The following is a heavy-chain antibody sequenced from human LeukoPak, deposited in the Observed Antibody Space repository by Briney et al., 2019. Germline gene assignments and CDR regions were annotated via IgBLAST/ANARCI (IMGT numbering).Heavy chain of an antibody. CDR3: AREVGKYSGWYNY. J-gene: IGHJ4*02. V-gene: IGHV3-7*01. CDR1: GFTFSSYW. Sequence: GGSLRLSCGASGFTFSSYWMTWVRQAPGKGLEWVANINQDGSGEYYVDSVKGRFTISRDNAKNSLSLQMNSLRAEDTAIYYCAREVGKYSGWYNYWGQGTLVTVSS. CDR2: INQDGSGE. D-gene: IGHD6-19*01.